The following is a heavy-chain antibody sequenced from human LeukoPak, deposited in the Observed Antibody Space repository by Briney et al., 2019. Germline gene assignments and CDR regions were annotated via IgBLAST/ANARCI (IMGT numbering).Heavy chain of an antibody. CDR1: GGSVSSGSYY. CDR2: IYYSGST. V-gene: IGHV4-61*01. CDR3: ARVQRIQLWLVPEYYFDY. D-gene: IGHD5-18*01. J-gene: IGHJ4*02. Sequence: PSETLSLTRTVSGGSVSSGSYYWSWIRQPPGKGLEWIGYIYYSGSTNYNPSLKSRVTISVDTTKNQFSLKLSSVTAADTAVYYCARVQRIQLWLVPEYYFDYWGQGTLVTVSS.